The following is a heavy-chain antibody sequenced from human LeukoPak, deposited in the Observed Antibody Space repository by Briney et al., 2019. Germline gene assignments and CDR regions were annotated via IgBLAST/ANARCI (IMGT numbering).Heavy chain of an antibody. Sequence: SVKVSCKASGGTFTIHTITWVRQAPGQGLEWMGRIIPVVGTHYAQKFQGRVTITADKSTSTAYMELSSLRSDDTAVYYCARGSIAARTFDYWGQGTLVTVSS. CDR3: ARGSIAARTFDY. J-gene: IGHJ4*02. V-gene: IGHV1-69*08. D-gene: IGHD6-6*01. CDR2: IIPVVGT. CDR1: GGTFTIHT.